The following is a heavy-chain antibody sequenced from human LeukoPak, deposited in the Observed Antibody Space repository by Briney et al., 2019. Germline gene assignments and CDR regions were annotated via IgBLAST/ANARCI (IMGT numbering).Heavy chain of an antibody. D-gene: IGHD2-15*01. Sequence: GGSLRLSCAASGFTFSSYAMSWVRQAPGKGLQWVSTISGRDSSTYYADSVKGRFTISRHNSKDTLYLQMNSLRAEDTAVYYCARERARRPRGYYFDYWGQGTLVTVSS. CDR3: ARERARRPRGYYFDY. CDR2: ISGRDSST. V-gene: IGHV3-23*01. CDR1: GFTFSSYA. J-gene: IGHJ4*02.